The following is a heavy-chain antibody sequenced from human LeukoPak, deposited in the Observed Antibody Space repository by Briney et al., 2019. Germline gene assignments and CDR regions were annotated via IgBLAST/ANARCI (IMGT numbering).Heavy chain of an antibody. Sequence: GASVKVSCKASGYTFTNYGVSWVRQAPGQGLEWMGWISGYNADTNYARKFQGRVTMTIDRSTAYLELRSLRPDDTAVYYCARALYYDSSGYYPGLDHWGQGTLVTVSS. J-gene: IGHJ4*02. CDR3: ARALYYDSSGYYPGLDH. V-gene: IGHV1-18*01. CDR2: ISGYNADT. CDR1: GYTFTNYG. D-gene: IGHD3-22*01.